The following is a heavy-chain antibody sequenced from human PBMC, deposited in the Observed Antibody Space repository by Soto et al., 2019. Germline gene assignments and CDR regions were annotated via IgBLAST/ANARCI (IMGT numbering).Heavy chain of an antibody. J-gene: IGHJ4*02. D-gene: IGHD3-9*01. CDR1: GASISRDDYY. CDR2: IYSSGNS. Sequence: SETLSLTCSVSGASISRDDYYWSWIRQHPGKGLEWIAYIYSSGNSYYNPSLSSRVAISLDTSKNQFSLRLSSVTAADTGVYYCASALTGDYVGFDYWGQGTPVTVSS. CDR3: ASALTGDYVGFDY. V-gene: IGHV4-31*02.